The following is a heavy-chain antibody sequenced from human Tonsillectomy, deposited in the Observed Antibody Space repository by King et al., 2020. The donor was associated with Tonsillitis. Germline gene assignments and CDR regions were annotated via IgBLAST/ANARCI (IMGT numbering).Heavy chain of an antibody. J-gene: IGHJ6*02. CDR3: ARDSNRYSSYYGMDV. CDR1: GFTFSTYG. Sequence: HVQLVESGGGVVRPGRSLRLSCAASGFTFSTYGMHWVRQAPGKGLEWVAVIWYDGSEKYYGDSVKGRFTISRDNSNNALYLQMNNLRAEDTAVYYCARDSNRYSSYYGMDVWGQGTTVTVSS. D-gene: IGHD2-21*01. CDR2: IWYDGSEK. V-gene: IGHV3-33*01.